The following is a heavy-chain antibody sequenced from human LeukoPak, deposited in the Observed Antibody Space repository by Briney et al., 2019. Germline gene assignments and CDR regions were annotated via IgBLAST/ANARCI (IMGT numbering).Heavy chain of an antibody. V-gene: IGHV3-64D*06. Sequence: GGSLRLSCSTSGFTFSNHFMHWVRQAPGKGLEYVSSTGPNGASTLYADSVKGRFTISRDNSKNALYLQLTSLRLEDTALYYCVKDLTGTWSFDYWGQGTLVTVSS. CDR2: TGPNGAST. CDR1: GFTFSNHF. J-gene: IGHJ4*02. CDR3: VKDLTGTWSFDY. D-gene: IGHD3-9*01.